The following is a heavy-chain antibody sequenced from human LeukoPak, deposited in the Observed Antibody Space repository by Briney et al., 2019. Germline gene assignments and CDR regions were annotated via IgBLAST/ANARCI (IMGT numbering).Heavy chain of an antibody. J-gene: IGHJ4*02. CDR1: GFTFSSYG. Sequence: GGSLRLSCGASGFTFSSYGMTWVRQAPGKGLEWVSAISGSGGSTYYADSVKGRFTISRDNSKNTLYLQMNSLRAEDTAVYYCAKEDGYSSGWSGTYFDYWGQGTLVTVSS. V-gene: IGHV3-23*01. D-gene: IGHD6-19*01. CDR3: AKEDGYSSGWSGTYFDY. CDR2: ISGSGGST.